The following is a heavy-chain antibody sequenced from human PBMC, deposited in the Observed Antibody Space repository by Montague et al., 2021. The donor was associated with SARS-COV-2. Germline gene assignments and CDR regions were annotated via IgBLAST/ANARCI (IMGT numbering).Heavy chain of an antibody. D-gene: IGHD3-10*01. V-gene: IGHV3-66*01. Sequence: TYYADSVNGRFTISRDNSKHTLYLQMNSLSAEDTAVYYCARDPGRGMVRGGRGYYYGREVWGQGTTV. CDR3: ARDPGRGMVRGGRGYYYGREV. J-gene: IGHJ6*02. CDR2: T.